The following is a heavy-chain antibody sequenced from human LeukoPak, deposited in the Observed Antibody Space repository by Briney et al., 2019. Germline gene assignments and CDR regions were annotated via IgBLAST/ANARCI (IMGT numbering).Heavy chain of an antibody. D-gene: IGHD3-10*01. Sequence: PSETLSLTCIVSGDSMSSYYWSWIRQPAGKGLEWVGRIFTSGSTKHNPSLESRVSMSVDASRNQFSLALTSVTAADTAVYYCAKDRRTVRGEGYFDYWGQGHLVTVSS. CDR2: IFTSGST. CDR1: GDSMSSYY. CDR3: AKDRRTVRGEGYFDY. J-gene: IGHJ4*02. V-gene: IGHV4-4*07.